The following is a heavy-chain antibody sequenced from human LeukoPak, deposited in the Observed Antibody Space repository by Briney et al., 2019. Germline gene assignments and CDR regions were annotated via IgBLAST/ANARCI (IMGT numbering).Heavy chain of an antibody. CDR3: ARVGYTSYYYYGMDV. Sequence: PGGSLRLSCAASGFTFSSYAMHWVRHAPGKGREYVTDISSNGGNTYCANSVKGRFTISRDNSKNTLYLQMGSLRAEDMAVYYCARVGYTSYYYYGMDVWGQRTTVTVSS. J-gene: IGHJ6*02. V-gene: IGHV3-64*01. CDR2: ISSNGGNT. D-gene: IGHD6-13*01. CDR1: GFTFSSYA.